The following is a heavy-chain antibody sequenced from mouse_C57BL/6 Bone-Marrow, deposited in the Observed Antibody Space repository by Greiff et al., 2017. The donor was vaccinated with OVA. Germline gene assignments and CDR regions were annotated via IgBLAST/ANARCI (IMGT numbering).Heavy chain of an antibody. CDR1: GYTFTSYT. V-gene: IGHV1-4*01. CDR3: ARWGYSY. D-gene: IGHD2-3*01. Sequence: QVQLQQSGAELARPGASVKMSCKASGYTFTSYTMHWVNQRPGQGLAWIGYINPSSGYTKYNQKFKDKATLTADKSYSTAYMQLSSLTSEDTAVDYCARWGYSYWGQGTTLTVSS. J-gene: IGHJ2*01. CDR2: INPSSGYT.